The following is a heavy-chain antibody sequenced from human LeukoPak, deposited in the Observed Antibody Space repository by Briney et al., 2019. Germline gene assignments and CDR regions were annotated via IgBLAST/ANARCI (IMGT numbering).Heavy chain of an antibody. CDR2: ISAYNGNT. D-gene: IGHD3-10*01. Sequence: ASVKVSCKASGYTFTSYGISWVRQAPGQGLEWVGWISAYNGNTNYAQKLQGRVTMTTDTSTSTAYMELRSLRSDDTAVYYCARDRPRYYGSGSYYGWGQGTLVTVSS. CDR1: GYTFTSYG. J-gene: IGHJ4*02. CDR3: ARDRPRYYGSGSYYG. V-gene: IGHV1-18*01.